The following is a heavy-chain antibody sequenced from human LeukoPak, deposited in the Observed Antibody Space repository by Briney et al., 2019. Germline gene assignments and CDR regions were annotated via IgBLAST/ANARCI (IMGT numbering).Heavy chain of an antibody. CDR3: AREGRGSSGRYYFDY. D-gene: IGHD6-19*01. Sequence: SETLSLTCTVSGGSISSSSYYWGWIRQPPGKGLEWIGSIYQSGSTYYNPSLKSRVTISVDTSKNQFSLKLSSVTAADTAVYYCAREGRGSSGRYYFDYWGQGTLVTVSS. J-gene: IGHJ4*02. CDR2: IYQSGST. V-gene: IGHV4-39*07. CDR1: GGSISSSSYY.